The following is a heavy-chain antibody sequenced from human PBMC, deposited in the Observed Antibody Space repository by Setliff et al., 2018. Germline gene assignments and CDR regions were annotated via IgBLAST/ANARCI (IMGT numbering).Heavy chain of an antibody. V-gene: IGHV7-4-1*02. Sequence: ASVKVSCKASGYTFTNYAMTWMRQAPGQGLDYMGWINTNTGNPIYAQGFTGRFVFSLDTSVSTAYLQISSLKSEDTAAYYCARGSRFGTIVYKGDYYMDVWGKGTTVTVSS. CDR3: ARGSRFGTIVYKGDYYMDV. CDR2: INTNTGNP. J-gene: IGHJ6*03. CDR1: GYTFTNYA. D-gene: IGHD3-10*01.